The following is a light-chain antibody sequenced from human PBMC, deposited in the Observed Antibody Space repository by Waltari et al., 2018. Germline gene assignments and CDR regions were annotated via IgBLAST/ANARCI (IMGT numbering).Light chain of an antibody. CDR3: QQYNTYSWT. CDR2: KAS. V-gene: IGKV1-5*03. Sequence: DIQITQSPSTLSASVGDRVTITCRARQSISNWLAWYQQKPGKAPKVLIYKASSLESGVPARFSGSGSGTEFTLTISSLQPDDLATYYCQQYNTYSWTFGQGTKVEIK. J-gene: IGKJ1*01. CDR1: QSISNW.